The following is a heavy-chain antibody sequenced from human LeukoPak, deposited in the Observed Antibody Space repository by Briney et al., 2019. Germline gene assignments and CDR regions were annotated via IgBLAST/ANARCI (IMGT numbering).Heavy chain of an antibody. CDR1: GFTFSSYG. Sequence: GGSLRLSCAASGFTFSSYGMHWVRQAPGKGLEWVAVISYDGSNKYYADSVKGRFTISRDNSKNTLYLQMNSLRAEDTAVYYCAKTYDILTGYYGYYSDYWGQGTLVTVSS. D-gene: IGHD3-9*01. J-gene: IGHJ4*02. V-gene: IGHV3-30*18. CDR3: AKTYDILTGYYGYYSDY. CDR2: ISYDGSNK.